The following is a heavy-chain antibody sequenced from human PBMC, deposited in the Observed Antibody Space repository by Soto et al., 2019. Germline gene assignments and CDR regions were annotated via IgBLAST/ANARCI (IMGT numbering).Heavy chain of an antibody. Sequence: QLQLQESGPGLVKPSETLSLTCTVSGGSISSSSYYWGWIRQPPGKGLEWIGSIYYSGSTYYNPSRKSRVTIAVDTSKNQSSLKLSSVTAADTAVYYCASHATHRSSWADYWGQGTLVTLSS. V-gene: IGHV4-39*01. J-gene: IGHJ4*02. CDR3: ASHATHRSSWADY. D-gene: IGHD6-13*01. CDR1: GGSISSSSYY. CDR2: IYYSGST.